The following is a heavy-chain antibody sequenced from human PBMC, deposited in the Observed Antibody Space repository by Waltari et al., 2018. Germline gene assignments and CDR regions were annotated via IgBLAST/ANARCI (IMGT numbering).Heavy chain of an antibody. V-gene: IGHV4-39*01. Sequence: QLQLQESGPGLVKPSETLSLTCTVSGGSISSGTCYWAWIRQPPGKGLEWIGNIYYRGNTDYRQSLKSRVTISVDTSKNQFSLKLSSVTAADTAVYYCARYYFGSGSSHFDYWGQGTLLTVSS. CDR3: ARYYFGSGSSHFDY. J-gene: IGHJ4*02. CDR2: IYYRGNT. CDR1: GGSISSGTCY. D-gene: IGHD3-10*01.